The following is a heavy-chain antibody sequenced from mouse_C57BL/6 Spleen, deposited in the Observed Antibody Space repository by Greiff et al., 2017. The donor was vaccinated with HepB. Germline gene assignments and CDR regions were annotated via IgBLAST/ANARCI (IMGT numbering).Heavy chain of an antibody. D-gene: IGHD6-1*01. CDR1: GFTFRSYA. Sequence: EVMLVESGGGLVKPGGSLKLSCAASGFTFRSYAMSWVRQTPEKRLEWVATISDGGSYTYYPDNVKGRFTISRDNAKNNLYLQMSHLKSEDTAMYYCARDGSTSFDYWGQGTTLTVAS. V-gene: IGHV5-4*01. J-gene: IGHJ2*01. CDR2: ISDGGSYT. CDR3: ARDGSTSFDY.